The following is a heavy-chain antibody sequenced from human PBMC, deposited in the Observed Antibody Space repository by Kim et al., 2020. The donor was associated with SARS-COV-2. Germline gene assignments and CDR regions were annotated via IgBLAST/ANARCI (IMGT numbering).Heavy chain of an antibody. CDR2: ISYDGSNK. Sequence: GGSLRLSCAASGFTFSSYAMHWVRQAPGKGLEWVAVISYDGSNKYYADSVKGRFTISRDNSKNTLYLQMNSLRAEDTAVYYCARGRSGVLMVYAIRKYWG. J-gene: IGHJ4*01. D-gene: IGHD2-8*01. V-gene: IGHV3-30-3*01. CDR1: GFTFSSYA. CDR3: ARGRSGVLMVYAIRKY.